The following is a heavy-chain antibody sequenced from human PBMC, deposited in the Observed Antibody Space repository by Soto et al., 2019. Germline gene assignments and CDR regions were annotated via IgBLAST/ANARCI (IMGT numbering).Heavy chain of an antibody. Sequence: QVQLVESGGGVVQPGRSLRLSCAASGFTFSSYGMHWVRQAPGKGLEWVAVRSYDGSNKYYADSVKGRFTISRDNSTNPQYLQMNSLRAEDTAVYYCAKVDRGYSYGWNWFDPWGQGTLVTVSS. CDR3: AKVDRGYSYGWNWFDP. CDR2: RSYDGSNK. CDR1: GFTFSSYG. J-gene: IGHJ5*02. V-gene: IGHV3-30*18. D-gene: IGHD5-18*01.